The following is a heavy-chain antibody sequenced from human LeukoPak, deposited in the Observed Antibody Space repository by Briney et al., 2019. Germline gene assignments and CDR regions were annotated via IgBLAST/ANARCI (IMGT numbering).Heavy chain of an antibody. D-gene: IGHD3-16*02. J-gene: IGHJ4*02. CDR2: ISYDGSNK. V-gene: IGHV3-30*18. CDR1: GFTFSRYG. Sequence: ERSLRLSCAASGFTFSRYGMHWVRQAPGKGLEWVALISYDGSNKYYADSVKGRFTISRDNSKNTLYLQMNSLRAEDTAVYYCAKDRYTHTIEYYFDYWGQGTLVTVSS. CDR3: AKDRYTHTIEYYFDY.